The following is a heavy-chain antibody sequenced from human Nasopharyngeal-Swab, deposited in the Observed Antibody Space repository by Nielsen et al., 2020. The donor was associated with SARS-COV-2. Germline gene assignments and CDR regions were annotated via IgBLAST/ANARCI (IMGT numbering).Heavy chain of an antibody. D-gene: IGHD3-3*01. CDR2: ISYDGSNK. CDR3: AKGASRYYDFWSGYSDY. Sequence: GESLKISCAASGFTFSSYAMHWVRQAPGKGLEWVAVISYDGSNKYYADSVKGRFTISRDNSKNTLYLQMNSLRAEDTAVYYCAKGASRYYDFWSGYSDYWGQGTLVTVSS. V-gene: IGHV3-30*04. J-gene: IGHJ4*02. CDR1: GFTFSSYA.